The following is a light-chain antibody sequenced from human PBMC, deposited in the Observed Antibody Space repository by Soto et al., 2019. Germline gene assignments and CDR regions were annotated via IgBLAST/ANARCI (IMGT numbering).Light chain of an antibody. V-gene: IGLV1-47*01. Sequence: QSVLTQPPSASGTPGQRVTISCSGSSSNIGSNYVYWYRQLPGTAPNVLIYRNDERPSGVPDRFSGSKSGSSASLAISGLRSEDEADYYCSAWDDSLSGPVFGIGTKLTVL. CDR2: RND. J-gene: IGLJ3*02. CDR1: SSNIGSNY. CDR3: SAWDDSLSGPV.